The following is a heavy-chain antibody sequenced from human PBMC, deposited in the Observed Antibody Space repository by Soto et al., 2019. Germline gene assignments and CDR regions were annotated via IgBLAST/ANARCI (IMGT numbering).Heavy chain of an antibody. J-gene: IGHJ4*02. CDR1: GYTFTTYA. CDR2: INVGNGNA. D-gene: IGHD1-7*01. V-gene: IGHV1-3*01. CDR3: ARDILSVRNYAPFVDY. Sequence: QVQLVQSGAEVRKPGASVKVSCKTSGYTFTTYALHWVRQAPGQRLEWMGWINVGNGNAEYSQKFQGRVTIIRDTYASTAYLELSSLRSEDTAVYYCARDILSVRNYAPFVDYWGRGPLVTVS.